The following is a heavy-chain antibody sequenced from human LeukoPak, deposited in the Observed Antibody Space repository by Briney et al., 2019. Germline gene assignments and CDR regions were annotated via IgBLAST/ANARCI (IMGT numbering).Heavy chain of an antibody. Sequence: ASVKVSCKASGYAFTSYGISWVRQAPGQGLEWMGWISAYNGNTNYAQKLQGRVTMTTDTSTSTAYVELRSLRSDDTAVYYCAREGTTPYYFDYWGQGTLVTVSS. J-gene: IGHJ4*02. CDR3: AREGTTPYYFDY. CDR1: GYAFTSYG. V-gene: IGHV1-18*04. CDR2: ISAYNGNT. D-gene: IGHD2-2*01.